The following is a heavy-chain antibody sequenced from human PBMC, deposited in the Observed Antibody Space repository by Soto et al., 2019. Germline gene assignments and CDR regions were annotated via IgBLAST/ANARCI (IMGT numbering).Heavy chain of an antibody. J-gene: IGHJ5*02. Sequence: PSETLSLTCTVSGGSISSGDYYWSWIRQHPGKGLEWIGYIYYSGSTYYNPSLKSRVTISVDTSKNQFSLKLSSVTAADTAVYYCARDRKQGFGEPNWFDPWGQGTLVTVSS. CDR3: ARDRKQGFGEPNWFDP. CDR2: IYYSGST. CDR1: GGSISSGDYY. V-gene: IGHV4-31*03. D-gene: IGHD3-10*01.